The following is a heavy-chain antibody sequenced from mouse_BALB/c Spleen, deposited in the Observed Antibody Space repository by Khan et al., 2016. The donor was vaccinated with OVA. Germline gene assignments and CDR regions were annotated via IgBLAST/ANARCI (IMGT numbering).Heavy chain of an antibody. CDR2: INPSSGYT. CDR1: GYTFTSYT. Sequence: QVQLKQSGAELARPGASVKMSCKASGYTFTSYTIHWIKKRPGQGLEWIGYINPSSGYTNYNQKFKEKATLTADKSSTTAYMQLSSLTSDDSAVYYCARDGAYYRNDGWFAYWGQGTLVTVSA. V-gene: IGHV1-4*01. CDR3: ARDGAYYRNDGWFAY. J-gene: IGHJ3*01. D-gene: IGHD2-14*01.